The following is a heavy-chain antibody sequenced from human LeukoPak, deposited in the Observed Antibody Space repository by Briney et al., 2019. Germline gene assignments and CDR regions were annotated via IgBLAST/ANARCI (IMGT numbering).Heavy chain of an antibody. J-gene: IGHJ6*02. Sequence: GASVKVSCKASGYTFTAYYIHWVRQAPGQGLEWMGGIIPIFGTANFAQKFQGRVTITADESTSTAYMELSSLRSEDTAVYYCARGESSRWSSPVSTTHFYSTMDVWGQGTTVTVSS. CDR3: ARGESSRWSSPVSTTHFYSTMDV. CDR2: IIPIFGTA. D-gene: IGHD6-13*01. CDR1: GYTFTAYY. V-gene: IGHV1-69*13.